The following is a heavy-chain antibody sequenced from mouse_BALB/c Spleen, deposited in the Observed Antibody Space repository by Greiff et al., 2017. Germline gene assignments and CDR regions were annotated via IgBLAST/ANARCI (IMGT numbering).Heavy chain of an antibody. J-gene: IGHJ2*01. V-gene: IGHV5-17*02. Sequence: EVKLMESGGGLVQPGGSRKLSCAASGFTFSSFGMHWVRQAPEKGLEWVAYISSGSSTIYYADTVKGRFTIARDNPKTTLFLKMTSLRSEDTAMYDCARSECYSGSSWFAYWGQGTTLTVSS. D-gene: IGHD1-3*01. CDR2: ISSGSSTI. CDR1: GFTFSSFG. CDR3: ARSECYSGSSWFAY.